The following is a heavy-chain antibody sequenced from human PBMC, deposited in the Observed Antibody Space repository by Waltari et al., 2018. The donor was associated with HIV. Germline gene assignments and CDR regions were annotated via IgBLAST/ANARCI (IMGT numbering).Heavy chain of an antibody. V-gene: IGHV1-2*02. CDR2: INPNSGGT. CDR1: GYTFTGNY. J-gene: IGHJ2*01. CDR3: ARDRRYSGNYRIRYFDL. D-gene: IGHD1-26*01. Sequence: QVQLVQSGAEVKMPGASVTVSCRDSGYTFTGNYMHWVRQGPGQGIEWMGCINPNSGGTNYVEKLQGRVTMTSDTSISTAYMELSRLRSDDTAVYYCARDRRYSGNYRIRYFDLWGRGTLVTVSS.